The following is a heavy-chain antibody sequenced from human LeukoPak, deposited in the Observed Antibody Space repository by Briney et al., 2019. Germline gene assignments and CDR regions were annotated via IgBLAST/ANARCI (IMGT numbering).Heavy chain of an antibody. Sequence: SETLSLICTVSGGSISTDYWIWIRQPPGKGLEWIGYISYSGSTNYNPSLKSRVTMSVDTSKNQFSLKLTSVTAADTAVYYCARTPARYYYYMDVWDKGTTVTISS. CDR1: GGSISTDY. CDR2: ISYSGST. CDR3: ARTPARYYYYMDV. J-gene: IGHJ6*03. V-gene: IGHV4-59*01.